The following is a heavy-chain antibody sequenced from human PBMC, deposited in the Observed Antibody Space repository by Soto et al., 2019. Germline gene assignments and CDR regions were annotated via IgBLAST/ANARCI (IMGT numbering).Heavy chain of an antibody. CDR3: ARVQYSGYDFKLAFDI. V-gene: IGHV1-3*01. CDR2: IHAGNGYT. Sequence: QVQLVQSGAQVKKPGASVKVSCKASGYTFDNYALHWVRQAPGRRLEWMGWIHAGNGYTKYSQSFQGRVTITRDTSASTVHMALSRMRSEATAVSYCARVQYSGYDFKLAFDIWGQGTMVTVSS. D-gene: IGHD5-12*01. CDR1: GYTFDNYA. J-gene: IGHJ3*02.